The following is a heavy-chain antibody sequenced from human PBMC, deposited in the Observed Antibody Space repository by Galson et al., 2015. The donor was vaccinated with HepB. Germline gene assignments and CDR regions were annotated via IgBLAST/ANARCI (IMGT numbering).Heavy chain of an antibody. CDR2: ISGSGGST. CDR1: GFTFSSYA. D-gene: IGHD3-3*01. Sequence: SLRLSCAASGFTFSSYAMSWVRQAPGKGLEWVSAISGSGGSTYYADSVKGRFTISRDNSKNTLYLQMNSLRAEDTAVYYCANLEWLSHYYYMDVWGKGTTVTVSS. J-gene: IGHJ6*03. CDR3: ANLEWLSHYYYMDV. V-gene: IGHV3-23*01.